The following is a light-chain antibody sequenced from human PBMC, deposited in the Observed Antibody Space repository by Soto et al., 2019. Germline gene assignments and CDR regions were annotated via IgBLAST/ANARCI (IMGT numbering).Light chain of an antibody. Sequence: PGERATLLCSAGQFVSSSYLVWHQQKPGQAPRLLISAASRRATGIPDRFSGSGSGTDFTLTIRRLEPEDFVVYSYQQYCSSYFTFGGGTKVDI. V-gene: IGKV3-20*01. J-gene: IGKJ4*01. CDR3: QQYCSSYFT. CDR1: QFVSSSY. CDR2: AAS.